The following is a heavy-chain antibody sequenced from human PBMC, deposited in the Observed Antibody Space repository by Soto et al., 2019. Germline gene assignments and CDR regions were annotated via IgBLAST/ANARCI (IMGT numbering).Heavy chain of an antibody. D-gene: IGHD5-12*01. J-gene: IGHJ4*02. CDR1: GFTFSSYA. V-gene: IGHV3-30-3*01. Sequence: GSLRLSCAASGFTFSSYAMHWVRQAPGKGLEWVAVISYDGSNKYYADSVKGRFTISRDNSKNTLYLQMNSLRAEDTAVYYCARDSRDGYNFDYWGQGTLVTVSS. CDR3: ARDSRDGYNFDY. CDR2: ISYDGSNK.